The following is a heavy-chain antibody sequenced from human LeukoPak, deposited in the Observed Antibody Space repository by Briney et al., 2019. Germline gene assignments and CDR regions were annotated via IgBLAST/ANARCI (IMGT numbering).Heavy chain of an antibody. CDR2: ISYDGSNK. D-gene: IGHD5-18*01. V-gene: IGHV3-30-3*01. J-gene: IGHJ4*02. CDR1: GFTFSSYA. CDR3: ARDREGYSYGQDFDY. Sequence: PGRSLRLSCAASGFTFSSYAMHWVRQAPGRGLEWVAVISYDGSNKYYADSVKGRFTISRDNSKNTLYLQMNSLRAEDTAVYYCARDREGYSYGQDFDYWGQGTLVTVSS.